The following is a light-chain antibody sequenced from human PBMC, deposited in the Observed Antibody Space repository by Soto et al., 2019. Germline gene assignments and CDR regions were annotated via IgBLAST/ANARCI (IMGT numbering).Light chain of an antibody. CDR2: AAS. Sequence: AIRMTQSPSSLSASTGDRVTITCRASQGISSYLAWYQQKPGKAPKLLIYAASTLQSGVPSRFSGSGSGTDFTLTISCLQSEDFATSRYTFGQGTKLEIK. CDR3: T. V-gene: IGKV1-8*01. J-gene: IGKJ2*01. CDR1: QGISSY.